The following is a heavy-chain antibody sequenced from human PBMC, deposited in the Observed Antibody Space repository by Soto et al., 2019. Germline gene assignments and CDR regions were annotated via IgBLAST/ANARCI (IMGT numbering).Heavy chain of an antibody. CDR1: GGSISSSSYY. Sequence: QLQLQESGPGLVKPSETLSLTCTVSGGSISSSSYYWGWIRQPPGKGLEWIGSIYYSGSTYYNPSLKSRVTPSVETSKNQFSLKLSSVTAADTAVYYCASPPANWNYFDYWGQGTLVTVSS. J-gene: IGHJ4*02. CDR2: IYYSGST. D-gene: IGHD1-1*01. V-gene: IGHV4-39*01. CDR3: ASPPANWNYFDY.